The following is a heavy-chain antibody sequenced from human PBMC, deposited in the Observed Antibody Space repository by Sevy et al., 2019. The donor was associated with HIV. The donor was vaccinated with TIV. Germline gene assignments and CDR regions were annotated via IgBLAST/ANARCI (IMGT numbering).Heavy chain of an antibody. CDR2: ISYDGSNK. D-gene: IGHD2-2*01. CDR1: GFTFSSYA. J-gene: IGHJ5*02. CDR3: ARDNLGYCISTSCPAWFDP. V-gene: IGHV3-30-3*01. Sequence: GGSLRLSCAASGFTFSSYAMHWVRQAPGKGLEWVAVISYDGSNKYYADSVKGRFTISRDNSKNTLYLQMNSLRAEDTAVYYCARDNLGYCISTSCPAWFDPCGQGTLVTVSS.